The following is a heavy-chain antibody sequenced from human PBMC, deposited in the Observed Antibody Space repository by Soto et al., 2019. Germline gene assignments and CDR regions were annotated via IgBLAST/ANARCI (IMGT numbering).Heavy chain of an antibody. V-gene: IGHV1-58*01. Sequence: ASVKVSCKASGFTFSSSAVQWVRQARGQRLEWIGWIVVGSGNTNYAQKFQERVTITRDMSTSTAYMELSSLRSEDTAVYYCAKGYRGSTANCYNDAWGQGALVTVSS. CDR2: IVVGSGNT. CDR3: AKGYRGSTANCYNDA. J-gene: IGHJ5*02. CDR1: GFTFSSSA. D-gene: IGHD2-2*02.